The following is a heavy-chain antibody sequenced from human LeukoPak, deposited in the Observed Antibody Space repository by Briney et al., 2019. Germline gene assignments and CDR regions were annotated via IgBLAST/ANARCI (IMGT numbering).Heavy chain of an antibody. J-gene: IGHJ6*02. CDR3: ARSTTVTTPGYYYGMDV. Sequence: SVKVSCKASGGTFSSYAISWVRQAPGQGLEWMGRIITIFGIANYAQKFQGRVTITADKSTSTAYMELSSLRSEDTAVYYCARSTTVTTPGYYYGMDVWGQGTTVTVSS. V-gene: IGHV1-69*04. D-gene: IGHD4-17*01. CDR2: IITIFGIA. CDR1: GGTFSSYA.